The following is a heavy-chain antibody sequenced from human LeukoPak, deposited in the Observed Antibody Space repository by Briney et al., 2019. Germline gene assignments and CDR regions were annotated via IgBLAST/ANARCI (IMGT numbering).Heavy chain of an antibody. CDR2: ISSSSSYI. CDR1: GFTFSSYS. V-gene: IGHV3-21*01. CDR3: AREYSAAGPLFAFDI. Sequence: GGSLRLSCAASGFTFSSYSMNWVRQAPGKGLEWVSSISSSSSYIYYADSVKGRFTISRDNAKNSLYLQMNSLRAEDTAVYYCAREYSAAGPLFAFDIWGQGTMVTVSS. J-gene: IGHJ3*02. D-gene: IGHD2-2*01.